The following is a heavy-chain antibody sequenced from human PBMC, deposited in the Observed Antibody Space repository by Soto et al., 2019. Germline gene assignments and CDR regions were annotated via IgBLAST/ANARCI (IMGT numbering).Heavy chain of an antibody. CDR2: ISSSSSYI. J-gene: IGHJ6*02. CDR1: GFTFSSYS. V-gene: IGHV3-21*01. Sequence: EVQLVESGGGLVKPGGSLRLSCAASGFTFSSYSMNWVRQAPGKGLEWVSSISSSSSYIYYADSVKGRFTISRDNAKNSLYLQMNSLRAEDTAVYYCARDSWYSSGPQNIRYYFYGMDVWGQGTTVTVSS. D-gene: IGHD6-19*01. CDR3: ARDSWYSSGPQNIRYYFYGMDV.